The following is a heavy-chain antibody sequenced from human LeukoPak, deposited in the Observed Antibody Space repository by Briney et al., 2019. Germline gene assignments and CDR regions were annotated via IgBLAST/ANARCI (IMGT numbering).Heavy chain of an antibody. CDR1: GITFSTYA. J-gene: IGHJ5*02. D-gene: IGHD2-21*02. CDR2: ISDNSDST. CDR3: ARFWVVGDSSWFDP. V-gene: IGHV3-23*01. Sequence: PGGSLRLSCAASGITFSTYAMTWVRQAPGKGLEWLSVISDNSDSTYYAASVKGRFTISRDNSRNTLYLQMNSLRAEDTAIYYCARFWVVGDSSWFDPWGQGTLVTVSS.